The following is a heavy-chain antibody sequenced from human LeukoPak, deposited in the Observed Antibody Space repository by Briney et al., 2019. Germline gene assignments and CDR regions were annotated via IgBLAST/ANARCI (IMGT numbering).Heavy chain of an antibody. Sequence: PGGSLRLSCAASGFTFSSYSMNWVRQAPGKGLEWVSSISSSSYIYYADSVKGRFTISRDNAKNSLYLQMNSLRAEDTAVYYCASPYGSGPYHYYGMDVWGQGTTVTVSS. D-gene: IGHD3-10*01. CDR2: ISSSSYI. CDR1: GFTFSSYS. J-gene: IGHJ6*02. CDR3: ASPYGSGPYHYYGMDV. V-gene: IGHV3-21*01.